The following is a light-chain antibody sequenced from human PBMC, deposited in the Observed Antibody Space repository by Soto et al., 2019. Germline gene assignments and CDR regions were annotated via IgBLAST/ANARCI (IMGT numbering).Light chain of an antibody. CDR2: DNN. V-gene: IGLV1-40*01. CDR3: QSFDTSLSGFLI. J-gene: IGLJ2*01. Sequence: QPVLTQPPSVSGAPGQRVTISCTGRSSNIGAGYDVHWYQHLPGTAPKLLIFDNNNRPSGVPDRFSGSKSDTSASLAITGLQAEDEADYYCQSFDTSLSGFLIFGGGTKLTVL. CDR1: SSNIGAGYD.